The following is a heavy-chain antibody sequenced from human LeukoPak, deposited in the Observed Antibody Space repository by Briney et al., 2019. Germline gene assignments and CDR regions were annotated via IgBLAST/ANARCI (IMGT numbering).Heavy chain of an antibody. CDR2: IKSEGSDT. CDR1: GFTFSNYY. Sequence: GGSLRLSCAASGFTFSNYYMHWVRPAPGKGLVWVSRIKSEGSDTTYADSVKGRFTISRDNAKNTLYLQMNSLRAEDTAVYYCARYYGSGTYSLDYWGQGTLVTVSS. CDR3: ARYYGSGTYSLDY. V-gene: IGHV3-74*01. D-gene: IGHD3-10*01. J-gene: IGHJ4*02.